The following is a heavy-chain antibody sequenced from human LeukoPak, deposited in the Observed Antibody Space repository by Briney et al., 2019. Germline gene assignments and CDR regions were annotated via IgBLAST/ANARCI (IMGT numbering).Heavy chain of an antibody. V-gene: IGHV4-31*03. J-gene: IGHJ4*02. CDR1: GGSISSGGYY. CDR3: ARYKDSGHERGLRY. D-gene: IGHD5-12*01. Sequence: SETLSLTCTVSGGSISSGGYYWSWIRQHPGKGVEWIGYIYYSGSTYYNPSLKSRVTISVDTSKNQFSLKLSSVTAADTAVYYCARYKDSGHERGLRYWGQGTLVTVSS. CDR2: IYYSGST.